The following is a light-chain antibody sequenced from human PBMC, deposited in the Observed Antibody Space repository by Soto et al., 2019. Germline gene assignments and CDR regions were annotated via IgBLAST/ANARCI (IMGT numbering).Light chain of an antibody. CDR3: SSYTNTGTLV. Sequence: QSALTQPASVSGSPGQSITISCTGTSSDIGVYNYVSWYQQHPGKAPKLMIYDVFNRPSGDSNRFSGSKSGNTASLTISGLQAEDEADYYCSSYTNTGTLVFGTGTKVTVL. CDR1: SSDIGVYNY. CDR2: DVF. V-gene: IGLV2-14*01. J-gene: IGLJ1*01.